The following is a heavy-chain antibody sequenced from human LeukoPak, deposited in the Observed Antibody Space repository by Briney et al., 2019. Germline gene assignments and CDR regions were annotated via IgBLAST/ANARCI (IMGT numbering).Heavy chain of an antibody. CDR1: GFTFSSYA. V-gene: IGHV3-30*04. D-gene: IGHD3-3*01. CDR3: ARSPYYDFWSGYSNWFDP. Sequence: GRSLRLSCAAPGFTFSSYAMHWVRQAPGKGLEWVAVISYDGSNKYYADSVKGRFTISRDNSKNTLYLQMNSLRAEDTAVYYCARSPYYDFWSGYSNWFDPWGQGTLVTVSS. J-gene: IGHJ5*02. CDR2: ISYDGSNK.